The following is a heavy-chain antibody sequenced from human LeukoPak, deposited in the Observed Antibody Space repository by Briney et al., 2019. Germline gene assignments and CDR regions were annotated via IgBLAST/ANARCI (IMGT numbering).Heavy chain of an antibody. D-gene: IGHD2-15*01. J-gene: IGHJ6*02. Sequence: ASVKVSCKASGGSFSNYAFSWVRQAPGQGLEWMGRITPIVDIATYIQKFQGRVTITANKFTSTAYMELSSLTSEDTAVYYCASGLGFCSGSDCTNLVKDYYYGMNVWGQGTTVTVSS. V-gene: IGHV1-69*04. CDR1: GGSFSNYA. CDR2: ITPIVDIA. CDR3: ASGLGFCSGSDCTNLVKDYYYGMNV.